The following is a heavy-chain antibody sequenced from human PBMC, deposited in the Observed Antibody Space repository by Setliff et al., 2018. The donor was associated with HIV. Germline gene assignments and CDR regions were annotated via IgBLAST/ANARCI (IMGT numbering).Heavy chain of an antibody. CDR1: GESFSPYY. CDR3: VRGANFYTPRKRIFDH. D-gene: IGHD3-3*01. CDR2: ISHSGGS. J-gene: IGHJ4*02. Sequence: NPSETLSLTCAVYGESFSPYYWNWIRQSPGKGLEWIGEISHSGGSNYSPSLESRLTISVDTSKNQVSLKLNSVTAADSAVYYCVRGANFYTPRKRIFDHWGQGVLVTVSS. V-gene: IGHV4-34*01.